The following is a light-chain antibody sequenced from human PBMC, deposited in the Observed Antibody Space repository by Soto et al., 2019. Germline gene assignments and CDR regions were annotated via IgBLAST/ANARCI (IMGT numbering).Light chain of an antibody. J-gene: IGLJ1*01. CDR1: SSNIGGNS. Sequence: QSVLTQPPSVSVAPGQKVTISCSGSSSNIGGNSVSWYQQLPGTAPKLLIYDDNKRPLGIPDRFSGSKSGTSATLGITGFQTGDEADYYCGSWDSSLSAYVFGTGTKVTVL. CDR3: GSWDSSLSAYV. V-gene: IGLV1-51*01. CDR2: DDN.